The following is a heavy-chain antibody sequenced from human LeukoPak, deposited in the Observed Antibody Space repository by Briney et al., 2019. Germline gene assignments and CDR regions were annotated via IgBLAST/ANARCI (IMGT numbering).Heavy chain of an antibody. CDR3: ARNQKAGYSYGSPHDY. V-gene: IGHV4-34*01. Sequence: SETLSLTCTVSGGSISSYYWSWIRQPPGKGLEWIGEINHSGSTNYNPSLKSRVTISVDTSKNQFSLKLSSVTAADTAVYYCARNQKAGYSYGSPHDYWGQGTLVTVSS. CDR1: GGSISSYY. D-gene: IGHD5-18*01. CDR2: INHSGST. J-gene: IGHJ4*02.